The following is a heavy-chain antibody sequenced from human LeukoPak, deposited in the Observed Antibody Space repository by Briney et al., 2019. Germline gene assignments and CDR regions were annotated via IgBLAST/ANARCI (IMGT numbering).Heavy chain of an antibody. CDR1: GYTFTSYY. CDR2: IIPSGGST. Sequence: ASVKVSCKASGYTFTSYYIHWVRQASGQGLEWMGRIIPSGGSTSYAQKFQGRVTMTRDTSTSTVYMELSSLRSDDTAVYYCARSDYGEYWGQGTLVTVSS. J-gene: IGHJ4*02. CDR3: ARSDYGEY. V-gene: IGHV1-46*01.